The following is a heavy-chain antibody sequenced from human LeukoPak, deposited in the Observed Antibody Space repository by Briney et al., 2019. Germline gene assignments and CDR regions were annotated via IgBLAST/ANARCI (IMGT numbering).Heavy chain of an antibody. J-gene: IGHJ3*02. Sequence: SETLSLTCTVSGGSISSHYWSWIRQPPGKGLEWIGYIYYSGSTNYNPSLKSRVTISVDTSKNQFSLKLSSVTAADTAVYYCARGTYYDFWSGYSSDIWGQGTMVTVSS. CDR1: GGSISSHY. CDR3: ARGTYYDFWSGYSSDI. V-gene: IGHV4-59*11. CDR2: IYYSGST. D-gene: IGHD3-3*01.